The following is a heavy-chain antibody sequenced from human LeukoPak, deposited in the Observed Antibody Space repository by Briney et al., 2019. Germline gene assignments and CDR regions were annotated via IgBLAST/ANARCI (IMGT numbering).Heavy chain of an antibody. J-gene: IGHJ4*02. CDR2: INPNSGGT. Sequence: ASVKVSCKASGYTFTGYYIHWLRQAPGQGLEWMGWINPNSGGTNYAQKFQGRVTMTRDTSISTAYMELSRLRSDDTAVYYCARVPIVVVPAAIDYWGQGTLVTVSS. CDR3: ARVPIVVVPAAIDY. D-gene: IGHD2-2*01. CDR1: GYTFTGYY. V-gene: IGHV1-2*02.